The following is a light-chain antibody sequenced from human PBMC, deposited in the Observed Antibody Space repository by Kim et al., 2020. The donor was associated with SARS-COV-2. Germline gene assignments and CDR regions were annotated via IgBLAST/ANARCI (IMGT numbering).Light chain of an antibody. J-gene: IGKJ2*01. V-gene: IGKV3-20*01. CDR1: QSVSSIY. CDR2: DAS. CDR3: QQYGSSLYT. Sequence: EIVLTQSPGTLSLSPGERATLSCRASQSVSSIYLAWYQQKPGQAPRLLIYDASSRATGIPDRFSGSGSGTDFTLTISRLEPEDFAVYYCQQYGSSLYTFGQGTKLEI.